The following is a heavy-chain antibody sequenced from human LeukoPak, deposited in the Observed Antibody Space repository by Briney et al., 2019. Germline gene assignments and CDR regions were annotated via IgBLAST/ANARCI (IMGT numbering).Heavy chain of an antibody. Sequence: ASVTVSCKASGYTFTSYAMNWVRQAPGQGLEWMGWINTNTGNPTYAQGFTGRFVFSLDTSVSTAYLQISSLKAEDTAVYYCAREYYDSSGYYLPTYYYYYMDVWGKGTTVTVSS. CDR3: AREYYDSSGYYLPTYYYYYMDV. D-gene: IGHD3-22*01. CDR2: INTNTGNP. V-gene: IGHV7-4-1*02. CDR1: GYTFTSYA. J-gene: IGHJ6*03.